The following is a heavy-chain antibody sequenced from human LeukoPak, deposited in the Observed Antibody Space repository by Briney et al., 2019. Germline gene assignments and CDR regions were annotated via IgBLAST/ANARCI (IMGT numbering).Heavy chain of an antibody. CDR3: ARGHTAVARHFDF. V-gene: IGHV3-21*01. CDR2: ISSGSSAI. J-gene: IGHJ4*02. CDR1: GFTFTTYS. D-gene: IGHD4-23*01. Sequence: GGSLRLSCEASGFTFTTYSMTWVRQAPGKGLEWVSIISSGSSAIFSADALKGRFTISRDDAKNLLYLDMNSLRAEDTAVYYCARGHTAVARHFDFWGQGTLVTVSS.